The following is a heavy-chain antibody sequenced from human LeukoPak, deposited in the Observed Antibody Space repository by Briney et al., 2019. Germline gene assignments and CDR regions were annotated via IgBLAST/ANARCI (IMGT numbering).Heavy chain of an antibody. Sequence: SVKVSCKASGYTFTSYGISWVRQAPRQGLEWMGGIIPIFGTANYAQKFQGRVTITADESTSTAYMELSSLRSEDTAVYYCARDQRGYSYGYFDYWGQGTLVTVSS. CDR2: IIPIFGTA. CDR3: ARDQRGYSYGYFDY. V-gene: IGHV1-69*13. D-gene: IGHD5-18*01. CDR1: GYTFTSYG. J-gene: IGHJ4*02.